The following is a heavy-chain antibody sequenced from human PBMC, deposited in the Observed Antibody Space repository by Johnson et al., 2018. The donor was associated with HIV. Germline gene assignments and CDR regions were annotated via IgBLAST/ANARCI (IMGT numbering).Heavy chain of an antibody. CDR1: GFTFSSYA. Sequence: QVQLVESGGGVVQPGRSLRLSCAASGFTFSSYAMHWVRQAPGKGLEWVAVISYDGSNKYYADSVKGRFIISRDNSKNTLYIQMNSLRAEDTAVYYCARDALESPWGFDIWGQGTLVTVSS. CDR2: ISYDGSNK. J-gene: IGHJ3*02. CDR3: ARDALESPWGFDI. V-gene: IGHV3-30*14. D-gene: IGHD7-27*01.